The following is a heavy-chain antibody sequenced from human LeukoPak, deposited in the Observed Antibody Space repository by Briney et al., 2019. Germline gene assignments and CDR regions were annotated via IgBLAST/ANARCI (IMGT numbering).Heavy chain of an antibody. CDR2: ISSSSSYI. V-gene: IGHV3-21*04. CDR1: GFTFSSYS. CDR3: AKDSKIVGATFRSYHYMDV. Sequence: GGSLRLSCAASGFTFSSYSMNWVRQAPGKGLEWVSSISSSSSYIYYADSLKGRFTISRDNSKNTLYLQMNSLRAEDTVVYYCAKDSKIVGATFRSYHYMDVWGKGTAVTVSS. J-gene: IGHJ6*03. D-gene: IGHD1-26*01.